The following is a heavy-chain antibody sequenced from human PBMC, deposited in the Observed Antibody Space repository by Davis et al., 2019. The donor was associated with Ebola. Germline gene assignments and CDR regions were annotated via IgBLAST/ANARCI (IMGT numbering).Heavy chain of an antibody. J-gene: IGHJ6*03. CDR3: ARDFKFVYDFWGRDYYYYMDV. CDR2: INPNSGGT. CDR1: GYTFTGYY. Sequence: ASVKVSCKASGYTFTGYYMHWVRQAPGQGLEWMGWINPNSGGTNYAQKFQGRVTMTRDTSISTAYMELSRLRSDDTAVYYCARDFKFVYDFWGRDYYYYMDVWGKGTTVTVSS. D-gene: IGHD3-3*01. V-gene: IGHV1-2*02.